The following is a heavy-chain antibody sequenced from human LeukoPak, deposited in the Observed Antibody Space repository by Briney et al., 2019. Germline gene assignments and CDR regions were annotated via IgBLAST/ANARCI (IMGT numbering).Heavy chain of an antibody. CDR2: IYYSGST. D-gene: IGHD4-17*01. CDR1: GGSISSYY. V-gene: IGHV4-59*01. Sequence: SEPLSLTCTVSGGSISSYYWSWIRQPPGKGLEWIGYIYYSGSTNYNPSLKGRVTISVDTSKNQFSLKLSSVTAADTAVYYCARALYGDYCFDYWGQGTLGTVSS. J-gene: IGHJ4*02. CDR3: ARALYGDYCFDY.